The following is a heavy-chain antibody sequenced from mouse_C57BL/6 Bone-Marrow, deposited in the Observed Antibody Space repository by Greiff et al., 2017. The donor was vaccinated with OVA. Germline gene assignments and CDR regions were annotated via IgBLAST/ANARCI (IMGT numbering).Heavy chain of an antibody. CDR2: IHPNSGST. J-gene: IGHJ4*01. CDR3: ARRDDYGGAMDY. D-gene: IGHD2-4*01. CDR1: GYTFTSYW. Sequence: QVQLQQPGAELVKPGASVKLSCKASGYTFTSYWMHWVKQRPGQGLAWIGMIHPNSGSTNYNEKFKSKATLTVDKSSSTAYMQLSSLTSEDSAVYYCARRDDYGGAMDYWGQGTSVTVSS. V-gene: IGHV1-64*01.